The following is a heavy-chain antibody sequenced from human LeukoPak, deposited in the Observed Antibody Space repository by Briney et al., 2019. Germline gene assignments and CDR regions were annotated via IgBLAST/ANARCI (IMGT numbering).Heavy chain of an antibody. CDR2: ISSSSSTI. J-gene: IGHJ3*02. V-gene: IGHV3-48*01. CDR3: AYLCSTSCYNDAFDI. CDR1: GFTFSSYS. D-gene: IGHD2-2*02. Sequence: GGSLRLSCAASGFTFSSYSMNWVRQARGKGLEWVSYISSSSSTIYYTDSVKGRFTISRDNAKNSLYLQMNNLRAEDTAVYYCAYLCSTSCYNDAFDIWGQGTMVTVSS.